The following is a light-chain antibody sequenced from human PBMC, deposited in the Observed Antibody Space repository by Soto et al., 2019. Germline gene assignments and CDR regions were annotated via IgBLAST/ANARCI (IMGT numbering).Light chain of an antibody. CDR1: NIGDKR. CDR3: QVWDIMTDNYV. CDR2: YDS. J-gene: IGLJ1*01. V-gene: IGLV3-21*04. Sequence: SYELTQPPSVSVDPEKTTTITCGGNNIGDKRVHWYRQKSGQAPVLLISYDSDRPSAIPARFSGSNSGNTATLTISRVEAGDEADYYCQVWDIMTDNYVFGGGTKLTVL.